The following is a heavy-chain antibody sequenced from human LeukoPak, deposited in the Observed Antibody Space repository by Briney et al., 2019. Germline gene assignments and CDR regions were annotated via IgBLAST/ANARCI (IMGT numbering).Heavy chain of an antibody. CDR1: GYSFTSYW. D-gene: IGHD4-17*01. J-gene: IGHJ4*02. CDR2: IYPGDSDT. CDR3: ARLGPTTVTNSYFDH. Sequence: GESLKISCKGSGYSFTSYWIGWVRQMPGEGLEWMGIIYPGDSDTRYSPSFQGQVTISADKSISTAYLQWSSLKASDTAMYYCARLGPTTVTNSYFDHWGQGTLVTVSS. V-gene: IGHV5-51*01.